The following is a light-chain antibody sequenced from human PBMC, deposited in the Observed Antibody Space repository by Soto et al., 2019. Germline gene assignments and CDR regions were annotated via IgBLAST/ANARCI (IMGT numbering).Light chain of an antibody. J-gene: IGKJ3*01. CDR3: QLYGSSPPLT. Sequence: EIVLTQSPGTLSLSPGERATLSCRASQSVSSSYLAWYQQKPGQAPRLLIYGASGRATGIPDRFSGSGSGPDLTLTISRLEPEDFAVYYCQLYGSSPPLTFGPGTKVDIK. V-gene: IGKV3-20*01. CDR2: GAS. CDR1: QSVSSSY.